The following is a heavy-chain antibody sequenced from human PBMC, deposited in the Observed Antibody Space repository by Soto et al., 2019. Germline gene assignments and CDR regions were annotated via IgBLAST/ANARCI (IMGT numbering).Heavy chain of an antibody. J-gene: IGHJ4*02. D-gene: IGHD2-2*01. CDR2: IYHSGTS. Sequence: PSETLSLTCTVSGGSISSGGYYWSWIRQHPGKGLEWIGYIYHSGTSFYNPSLKSRVTISVDGSKNQFSLKVNSVTAADTAVYYCARGRLVPAVKFDYWGLGTLVTVSS. CDR1: GGSISSGGYY. V-gene: IGHV4-30-2*01. CDR3: ARGRLVPAVKFDY.